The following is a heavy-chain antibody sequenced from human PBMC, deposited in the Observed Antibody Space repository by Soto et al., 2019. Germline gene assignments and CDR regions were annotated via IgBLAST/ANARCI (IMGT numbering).Heavy chain of an antibody. V-gene: IGHV4-39*07. J-gene: IGHJ6*02. D-gene: IGHD3-22*01. CDR2: IYYTGSS. CDR1: GGSITNANYY. Sequence: PSETLSLTCTVSGGSITNANYYWSWVRQPPGKGPEWIGNIYYTGSSYSHPSLKSRVTLSVDTSRNQFSLKLSSVTAADTAVYYCARSPDSSGYYPRWYYYGMDVWGQGTTVTVSS. CDR3: ARSPDSSGYYPRWYYYGMDV.